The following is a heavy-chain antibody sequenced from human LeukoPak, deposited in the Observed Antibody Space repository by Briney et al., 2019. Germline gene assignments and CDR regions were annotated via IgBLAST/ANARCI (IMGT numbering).Heavy chain of an antibody. CDR3: ARVRSSGATHDY. CDR2: ISNSGSAI. J-gene: IGHJ4*02. V-gene: IGHV3-11*04. Sequence: GGSLRLSCAASGFTFSDYYMTWIRQAPGKGLEWVSYISNSGSAIYYADSVKGRFTMSSDNAKNSLSLQMNSLRAGDTAVYYCARVRSSGATHDYWGQGTLVTVSS. CDR1: GFTFSDYY. D-gene: IGHD6-19*01.